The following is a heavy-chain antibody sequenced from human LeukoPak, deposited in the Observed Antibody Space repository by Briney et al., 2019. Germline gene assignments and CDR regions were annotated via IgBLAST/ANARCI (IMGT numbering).Heavy chain of an antibody. CDR3: ARARYSGSSLALDAFDI. J-gene: IGHJ3*02. D-gene: IGHD1-26*01. CDR2: ISSSSTI. CDR1: GFTFSSYS. V-gene: IGHV3-48*01. Sequence: GSLRLSCAASGFTFSSYSMNWVRQAPGKGLEWVSYISSSSTIYYADSVKGRFTISRDNAKNSLYLQMNSLRAEDTAVYYCARARYSGSSLALDAFDIWGQGTMVTVSS.